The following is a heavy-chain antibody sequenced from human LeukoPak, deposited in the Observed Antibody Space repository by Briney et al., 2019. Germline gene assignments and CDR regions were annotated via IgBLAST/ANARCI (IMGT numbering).Heavy chain of an antibody. V-gene: IGHV4-61*02. J-gene: IGHJ4*02. CDR2: IYTSGST. CDR3: ARYRPGYYFDY. D-gene: IGHD3-16*02. Sequence: SQTLSLTCTVSGGSISSGSYYWSWIRQPAGKGLEWIGRIYTSGSTNYNPSLKSRVTISVDTSKNQFSLKLSSVTAADTAVYYCARYRPGYYFDYWGQGTLVTVSS. CDR1: GGSISSGSYY.